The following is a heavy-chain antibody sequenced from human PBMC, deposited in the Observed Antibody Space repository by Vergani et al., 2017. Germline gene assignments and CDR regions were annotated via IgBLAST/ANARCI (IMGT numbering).Heavy chain of an antibody. J-gene: IGHJ1*01. CDR2: INPNSGGT. Sequence: QVQLVQSGAEVKKPGASVKVSCKASGYTFTGYYMHWVRQAPGQGLEWMGWINPNSGGTNYAQKFQGRVTMTRDTSISTAYMELSRLRSDDTAVYYCAKDPRPGTTVTTGYFQHWGQGTLVTVSS. CDR3: AKDPRPGTTVTTGYFQH. V-gene: IGHV1-2*02. D-gene: IGHD4-17*01. CDR1: GYTFTGYY.